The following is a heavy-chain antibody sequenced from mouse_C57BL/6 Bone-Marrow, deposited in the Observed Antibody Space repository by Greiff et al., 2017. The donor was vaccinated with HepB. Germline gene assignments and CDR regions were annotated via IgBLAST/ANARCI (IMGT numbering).Heavy chain of an antibody. CDR1: GFSLTSYG. CDR2: IWSGGST. J-gene: IGHJ4*01. Sequence: VQLKESGPGLVQPSQSLSITCTVSGFSLTSYGVHWVRQSPGKGLEWLGVIWSGGSTDYNAAFISRLSISKDNSKSQVFFKMNSLQADDTAIYYCARRGRELTLYAMDYWGQGTSVTVSS. CDR3: ARRGRELTLYAMDY. D-gene: IGHD6-1*01. V-gene: IGHV2-2*01.